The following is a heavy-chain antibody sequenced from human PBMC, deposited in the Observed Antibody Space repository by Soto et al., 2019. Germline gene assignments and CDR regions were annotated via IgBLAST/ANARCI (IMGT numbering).Heavy chain of an antibody. CDR1: GGSISISNW. CDR2: IYHSGST. Sequence: SETLSLTCAVSGGSISISNWCSCVRQPPGKGLEWIGEIYHSGSTNYNPSLKSRVTISVDKSKNQFPLKLSSVTAADTAVYYCARDSGNHYYDSSGYYKNWFDPWGQGTLVTVSS. V-gene: IGHV4-4*02. D-gene: IGHD3-22*01. CDR3: ARDSGNHYYDSSGYYKNWFDP. J-gene: IGHJ5*02.